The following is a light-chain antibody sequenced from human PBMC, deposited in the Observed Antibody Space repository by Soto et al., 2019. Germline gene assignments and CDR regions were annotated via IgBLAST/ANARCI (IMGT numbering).Light chain of an antibody. CDR2: DAS. J-gene: IGKJ1*01. CDR3: QQYENYWT. CDR1: QSISSW. V-gene: IGKV1-5*01. Sequence: DIQITQSPSTLSATAGDRVTITCRACQSISSWLAWYQHKPGKAPKLLIYDASNLDSGVPSRFSGSGSGTEFSLTISNLQPDDCATYYCQQYENYWTFGQGTRVEIK.